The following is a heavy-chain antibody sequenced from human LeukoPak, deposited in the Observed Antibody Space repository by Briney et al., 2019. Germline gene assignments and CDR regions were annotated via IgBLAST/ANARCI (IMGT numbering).Heavy chain of an antibody. CDR3: AKDRDTVIIPAAFGY. V-gene: IGHV3-30*18. CDR2: ISYDGSDK. CDR1: GFTFSNYG. Sequence: PGGSLRLPCAASGFTFSNYGMHWVRQAPGKGLEGVAVISYDGSDKYYADSVKGRFTISRDNSKNTLYLQMNSLRTEDTAVYYCAKDRDTVIIPAAFGYWGQGTLVTVSS. J-gene: IGHJ4*02. D-gene: IGHD2-2*01.